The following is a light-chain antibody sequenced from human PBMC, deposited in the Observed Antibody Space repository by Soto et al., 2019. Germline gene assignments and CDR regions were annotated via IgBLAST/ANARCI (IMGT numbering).Light chain of an antibody. V-gene: IGKV3-20*01. CDR2: GAS. CDR3: HQYGTAPFT. CDR1: QSVAANY. Sequence: EVVLTQSPGTLSLSPGERATLSCRASQSVAANYLAWYQQKRGQAPRLLIYGASSRATGLPDRFSGSGSGTDFTLTTSRLEPEDFSVYYCHQYGTAPFTFGPGTKVDIK. J-gene: IGKJ3*01.